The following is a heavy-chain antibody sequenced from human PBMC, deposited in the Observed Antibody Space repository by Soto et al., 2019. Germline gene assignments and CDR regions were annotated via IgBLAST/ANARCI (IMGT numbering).Heavy chain of an antibody. CDR2: IYTSGTI. CDR3: ARDTWLGAFDI. CDR1: GFTVSSNY. V-gene: IGHV3-66*01. Sequence: GGSLRLSCAASGFTVSSNYMSWVRQAPGKGLEWVSLIYTSGTIYYADFVKGRFTISRDNSKNTLYLQMNSLRAEDTAVYYCARDTWLGAFDIWGQGTMVTVS. D-gene: IGHD5-12*01. J-gene: IGHJ3*02.